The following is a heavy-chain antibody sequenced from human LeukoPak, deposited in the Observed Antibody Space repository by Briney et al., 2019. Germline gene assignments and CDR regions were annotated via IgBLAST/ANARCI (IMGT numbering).Heavy chain of an antibody. CDR3: AREEMATIDDAFDI. D-gene: IGHD5-24*01. V-gene: IGHV1-8*01. Sequence: ASVKVSCKASGYTFTSYDINWVRQATGQGLEWMGWMNPNSGNTGYAQKFQGRVTMTRNTSISTAYMELSSLRSEDTAVYYCAREEMATIDDAFDIWGQGTMVTVSS. CDR2: MNPNSGNT. CDR1: GYTFTSYD. J-gene: IGHJ3*02.